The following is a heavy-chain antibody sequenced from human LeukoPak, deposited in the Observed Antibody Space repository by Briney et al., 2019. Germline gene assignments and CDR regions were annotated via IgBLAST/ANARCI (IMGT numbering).Heavy chain of an antibody. CDR3: ARDYYDILTGSDY. V-gene: IGHV3-48*04. CDR1: GFTFSSYS. J-gene: IGHJ4*02. D-gene: IGHD3-9*01. CDR2: IGSGSSPI. Sequence: GGSLRLACAASGFTFSSYSMNWVRQAPGKGLERVSYIGSGSSPIYYADSVKGRFTISRDNAKKSLYLQMNSLRVEDTVVYYCARDYYDILTGSDYWGQGTLVTVSS.